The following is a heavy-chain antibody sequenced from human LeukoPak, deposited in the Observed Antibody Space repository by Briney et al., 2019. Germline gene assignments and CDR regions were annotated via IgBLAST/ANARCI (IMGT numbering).Heavy chain of an antibody. V-gene: IGHV3-74*01. J-gene: IGHJ4*02. D-gene: IGHD6-19*01. Sequence: GGSLRLSCAASGFTFNSYWMHWVRQAPGKGLVWVSHINIDGSSTRYADSVKGRFTISRDNAKNTLFLQMNSLRAEDTAVYYCARSSVTGHFDFWGQGTLVTVSS. CDR1: GFTFNSYW. CDR2: INIDGSST. CDR3: ARSSVTGHFDF.